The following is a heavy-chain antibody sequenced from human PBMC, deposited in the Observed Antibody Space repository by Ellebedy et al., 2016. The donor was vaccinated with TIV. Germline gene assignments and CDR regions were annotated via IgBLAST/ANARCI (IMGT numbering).Heavy chain of an antibody. Sequence: MPSETLSLTCTVSGGSISSSSYYWGWIRQSPGKGLEWIASIDYSGMAYYQPSLKSRLTISVDTSKNQFSLNLTSVTAADTAVYYCASEPPYFYGSSIYLKDFWGQGTLVTVSP. V-gene: IGHV4-39*01. J-gene: IGHJ4*02. CDR2: IDYSGMA. D-gene: IGHD3-10*01. CDR1: GGSISSSSYY. CDR3: ASEPPYFYGSSIYLKDF.